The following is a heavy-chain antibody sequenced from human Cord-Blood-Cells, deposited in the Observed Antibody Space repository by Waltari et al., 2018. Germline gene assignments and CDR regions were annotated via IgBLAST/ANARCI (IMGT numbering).Heavy chain of an antibody. V-gene: IGHV4-34*01. CDR2: INHSGST. CDR1: GGSFSGYY. CDR3: ARGGWVSSYYFDY. Sequence: QVQLQQWGAGLLKPSETLSLTCAVYGGSFSGYYWSWISQPPGKGLEWIGEINHSGSTNSNPSRKGRVTISVETSKNQFSLKLSSVTAADTAVYYCARGGWVSSYYFDYWGQGTLLTVSS. J-gene: IGHJ4*02. D-gene: IGHD6-6*01.